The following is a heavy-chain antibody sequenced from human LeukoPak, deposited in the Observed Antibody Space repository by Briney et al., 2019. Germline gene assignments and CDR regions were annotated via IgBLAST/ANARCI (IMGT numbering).Heavy chain of an antibody. D-gene: IGHD6-13*01. CDR1: GFTFSSYS. Sequence: GGSLRLSCAASGFTFSSYSMNWVRQAPGKGLEWVSSISSSSYIYYADSVKGRFTISRDNAKNSLYLQMNSLRAEDTAVYYCASSGSSSWDGGEFDYWGQGTLVTVSP. J-gene: IGHJ4*02. CDR3: ASSGSSSWDGGEFDY. CDR2: ISSSSYI. V-gene: IGHV3-21*01.